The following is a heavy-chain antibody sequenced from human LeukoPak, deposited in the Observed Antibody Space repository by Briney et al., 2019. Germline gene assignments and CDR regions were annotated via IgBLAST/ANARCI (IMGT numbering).Heavy chain of an antibody. CDR1: GFTFSSYS. J-gene: IGHJ4*02. V-gene: IGHV3-21*01. Sequence: GGSLRLSCAASGFTFSSYSMNWVRQAPGKGLEWVSSISSGIYYADSVKGRFTISRDNAENSLYLQMNSLRAEDTAVYYCARLPAYCSSTSCYYDYWGQGTLVTVSS. D-gene: IGHD2-2*01. CDR2: ISSGI. CDR3: ARLPAYCSSTSCYYDY.